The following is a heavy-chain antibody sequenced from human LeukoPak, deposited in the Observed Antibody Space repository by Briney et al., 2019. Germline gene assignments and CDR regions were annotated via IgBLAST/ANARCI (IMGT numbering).Heavy chain of an antibody. CDR1: GYTLTTHD. CDR3: VRTPPNWGFDY. V-gene: IGHV1-8*01. Sequence: ASVKVSCKASGYTLTTHDINWVRQTTGQGLEWLGWMSPNSGDTGYAQKFQGRVTMTSDSSISTAYMELSSLRSEDTAIYYCVRTPPNWGFDYWGQGTLVTVSS. D-gene: IGHD7-27*01. J-gene: IGHJ4*02. CDR2: MSPNSGDT.